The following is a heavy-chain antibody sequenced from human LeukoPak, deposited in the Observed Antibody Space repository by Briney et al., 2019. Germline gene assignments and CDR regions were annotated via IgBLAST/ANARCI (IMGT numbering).Heavy chain of an antibody. J-gene: IGHJ4*02. D-gene: IGHD2-2*03. CDR2: ISGSGGST. CDR3: AKGGHCTSTSCPRDH. CDR1: GFTFSSYA. V-gene: IGHV3-23*01. Sequence: GGSLRLSCAASGFTFSSYAMSWVRQAPGKGPEWVSSISGSGGSTYYTDSVKGRFTISRDNSKNTLYLQMNSLRAEDTAIFYCAKGGHCTSTSCPRDHWGQGTLVTVSS.